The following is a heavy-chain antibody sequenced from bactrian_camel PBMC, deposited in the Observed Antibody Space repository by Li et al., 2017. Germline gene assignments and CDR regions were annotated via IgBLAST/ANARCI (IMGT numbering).Heavy chain of an antibody. Sequence: HVQLVESGGGSVQAGGSLGLSCEVSGYTFTYSWCDMGWYRQAPGKERELVSSMATDGTTTYADSVKDRFTISEYNAEKTLYLQMNELKTEDTAVYYCAAEGCFGLGYLADYWGQGTQVTV. V-gene: IGHV3S53*01. CDR3: AAEGCFGLGYLADY. CDR2: MATDGTT. D-gene: IGHD1*01. J-gene: IGHJ4*01. CDR1: GYTFTYSWCD.